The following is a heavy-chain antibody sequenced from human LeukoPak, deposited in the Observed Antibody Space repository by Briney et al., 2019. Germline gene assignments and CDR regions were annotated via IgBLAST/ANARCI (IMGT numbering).Heavy chain of an antibody. CDR3: AAAPLAYSSGWYDAFDI. CDR2: IVVGSGNT. J-gene: IGHJ3*02. CDR1: GFTFTSSA. D-gene: IGHD6-19*01. Sequence: SVKVSCKASGFTFTSSAMQWVRQARGQRLKWIGWIVVGSGNTNYAQKFQERVTITRDMSTSTAYMELSSLRSEDTAVYYCAAAPLAYSSGWYDAFDIWGQGTMVTVSS. V-gene: IGHV1-58*02.